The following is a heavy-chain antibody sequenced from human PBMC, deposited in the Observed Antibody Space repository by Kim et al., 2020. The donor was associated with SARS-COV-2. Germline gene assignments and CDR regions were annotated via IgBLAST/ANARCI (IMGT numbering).Heavy chain of an antibody. CDR2: IYYSGST. V-gene: IGHV4-31*03. J-gene: IGHJ4*02. D-gene: IGHD6-13*01. CDR3: ARYTAAGNGSPKGFDY. CDR1: GGSISSGGYY. Sequence: SETLSLTCTVSGGSISSGGYYWSWIRQHPGKGLEWIGYIYYSGSTYYNPSLKSRVTISVDTSKNQFSLKLSSVTAADTAVYYCARYTAAGNGSPKGFDYWGQGTLVTVSS.